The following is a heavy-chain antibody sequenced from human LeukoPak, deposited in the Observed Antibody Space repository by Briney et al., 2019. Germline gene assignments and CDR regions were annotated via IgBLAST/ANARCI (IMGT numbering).Heavy chain of an antibody. CDR2: ISGSGDST. D-gene: IGHD6-13*01. CDR3: AKASPYSSSWYDYYFYYMDV. J-gene: IGHJ6*03. Sequence: GGSLRLSCAASGFTFSSYAMSWVRQAPGKGLEWVASISGSGDSTYYADSVKGRFTISRDNSKNTLYVQMDSLRAEDTAVYYCAKASPYSSSWYDYYFYYMDVWGQGTTVTVSS. CDR1: GFTFSSYA. V-gene: IGHV3-23*01.